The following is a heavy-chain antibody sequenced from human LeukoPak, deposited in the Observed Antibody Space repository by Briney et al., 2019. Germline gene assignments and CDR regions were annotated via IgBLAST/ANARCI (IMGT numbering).Heavy chain of an antibody. J-gene: IGHJ4*02. CDR3: ARDVNLWFGELTPDY. CDR2: ISPNSGGT. V-gene: IGHV1-2*02. CDR1: GYTFTGYY. D-gene: IGHD3-10*01. Sequence: ASVKVSCKASGYTFTGYYMHWVRQAPGQGLEWMGWISPNSGGTNYAQKFQGRVTMTRDTSISTAYMELSRLRSDDTAVYCCARDVNLWFGELTPDYWGQGTLVTVSS.